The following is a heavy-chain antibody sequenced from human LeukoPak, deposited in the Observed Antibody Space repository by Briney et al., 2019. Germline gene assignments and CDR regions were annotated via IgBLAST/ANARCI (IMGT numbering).Heavy chain of an antibody. V-gene: IGHV3-23*01. CDR1: GFTFSSYA. J-gene: IGHJ4*02. Sequence: GGSLRLSCAASGFTFSSYAMSWVRQAPGKGLECVSAISGSGGSTYYAESVKGRFTISRDNSKNTLYLQMNSLRAEDTAVYYCAKDFRDASGYWGQGTLVTVSS. CDR3: AKDFRDASGY. D-gene: IGHD6-6*01. CDR2: ISGSGGST.